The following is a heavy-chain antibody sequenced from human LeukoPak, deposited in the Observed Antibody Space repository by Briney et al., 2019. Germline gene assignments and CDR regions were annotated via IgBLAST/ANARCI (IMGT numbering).Heavy chain of an antibody. CDR3: AKAVEQQPFDY. J-gene: IGHJ4*02. Sequence: PGGXLRLSCAASGFTFDDYAMQWVGQAPGKGLEGVSLISGDGGSTYYEDSVKGRCTISRDNRKNSLYLQMNSLRTEDTALYYCAKAVEQQPFDYWGQGTLVTVSS. CDR1: GFTFDDYA. D-gene: IGHD6-13*01. V-gene: IGHV3-43*02. CDR2: ISGDGGST.